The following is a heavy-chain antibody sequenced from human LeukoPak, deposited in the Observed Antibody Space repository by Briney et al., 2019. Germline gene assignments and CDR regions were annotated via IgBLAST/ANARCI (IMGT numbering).Heavy chain of an antibody. CDR1: GGSISSYY. J-gene: IGHJ3*02. CDR2: IYTSGST. D-gene: IGHD5-24*01. CDR3: ARVGGMTTINNAAFEI. V-gene: IGHV4-4*07. Sequence: PSETLSLTCTVSGGSISSYYWSWIRQPAGKGLEWIGRIYTSGSTNYNPSLKSRVTISIDKSKKQFSLKLNTVTAADTAIYYCARVGGMTTINNAAFEIWGHGTMVTVSS.